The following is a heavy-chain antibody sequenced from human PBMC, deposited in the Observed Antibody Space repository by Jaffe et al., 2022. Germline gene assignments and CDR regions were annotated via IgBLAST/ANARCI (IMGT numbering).Heavy chain of an antibody. Sequence: QVQLQESGPGLVKPSQTLSLTCTVSGGSISSGSYYWSWIRQPAGKGLEWIGRIYTSGSTNYNPSLKSRVTISVDTSKNQFSLKLSSVTAADTAVYYCARVLREAVAGFIDYWGQGTLVTVSS. CDR3: ARVLREAVAGFIDY. CDR1: GGSISSGSYY. J-gene: IGHJ4*02. V-gene: IGHV4-61*02. D-gene: IGHD6-19*01. CDR2: IYTSGST.